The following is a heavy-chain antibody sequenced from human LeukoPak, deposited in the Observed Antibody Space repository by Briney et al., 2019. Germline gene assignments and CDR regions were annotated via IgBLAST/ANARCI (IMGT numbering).Heavy chain of an antibody. CDR1: GFTFSSYW. V-gene: IGHV3-74*01. J-gene: IGHJ1*01. CDR2: IKSDGKT. Sequence: GGSLRLSCAASGFTFSSYWMHWVRHAPGKGLVWVSRIKSDGKTNYADSVKGRFTISRDNAKNTVSLQMNSLRADDTGVYYCARAPSEVGGYYPEYFRHWGQGTLVTVSS. CDR3: ARAPSEVGGYYPEYFRH. D-gene: IGHD3-3*01.